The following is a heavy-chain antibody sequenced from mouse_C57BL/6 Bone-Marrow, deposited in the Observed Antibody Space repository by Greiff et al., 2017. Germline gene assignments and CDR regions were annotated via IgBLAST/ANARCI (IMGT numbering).Heavy chain of an antibody. J-gene: IGHJ3*01. D-gene: IGHD2-10*02. Sequence: DVKLVESGEGLVKPGGSLKLSCAASGFTFSSYAMSWVRQTPEKRLEWVAYICSGGGYIYYADTVKGRFTISSDKARNTRYLQMSSLTSEDTAMYYCTRAPSSNWLAYWGRGNVVTVSA. CDR3: TRAPSSNWLAY. CDR2: ICSGGGYI. CDR1: GFTFSSYA. V-gene: IGHV5-9-1*02.